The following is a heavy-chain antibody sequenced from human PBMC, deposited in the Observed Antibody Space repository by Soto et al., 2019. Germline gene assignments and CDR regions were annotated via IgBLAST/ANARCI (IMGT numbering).Heavy chain of an antibody. CDR3: ARVCGGDCHYGMDV. D-gene: IGHD2-21*02. Sequence: PSETLSLTCTVSGGSISSGGYYWSWIRQHPGKGLEWIGYIYYSGSTYYNPSLKSRVTISVDTSKNQFSLKLSCVTAADTAVYYCARVCGGDCHYGMDVWGQGTTVTVSS. CDR1: GGSISSGGYY. CDR2: IYYSGST. J-gene: IGHJ6*02. V-gene: IGHV4-31*03.